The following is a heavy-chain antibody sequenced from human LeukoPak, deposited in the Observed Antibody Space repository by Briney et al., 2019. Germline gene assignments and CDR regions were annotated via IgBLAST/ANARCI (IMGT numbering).Heavy chain of an antibody. Sequence: GGSLRLSCAASGFTFSGYGMHWVRQSPGKGLEWVAVIWYDGSNKYYADSVKGRFTISRDNAKNSLYLQMNGLRAEDTAVYYCARDLYGDYARRLDYWGQGILVTVSS. V-gene: IGHV3-33*01. CDR1: GFTFSGYG. J-gene: IGHJ4*02. CDR3: ARDLYGDYARRLDY. D-gene: IGHD4-17*01. CDR2: IWYDGSNK.